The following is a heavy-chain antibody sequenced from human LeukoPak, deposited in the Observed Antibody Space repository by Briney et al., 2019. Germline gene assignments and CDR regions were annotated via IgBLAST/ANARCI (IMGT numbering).Heavy chain of an antibody. Sequence: PSETLSLTCSVSGGSISSRYYWGWIRQSPGKGLEWIGGLYYTGSTYYNPSLKSRITISVDTSKNQFSLRLTSVTAADTAVYYCGSLHQVRGLTVFDYWGQGALVTVSS. V-gene: IGHV4-39*01. J-gene: IGHJ4*02. CDR3: GSLHQVRGLTVFDY. D-gene: IGHD3-10*01. CDR2: LYYTGST. CDR1: GGSISSRYY.